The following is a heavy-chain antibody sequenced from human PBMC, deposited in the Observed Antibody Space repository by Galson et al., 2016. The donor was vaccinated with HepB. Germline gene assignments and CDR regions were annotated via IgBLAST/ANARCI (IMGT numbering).Heavy chain of an antibody. CDR1: GFTFGDYY. Sequence: SLRLSCAASGFTFGDYYMSWIRQAPGKGLEYISYIGSSGTIIYYADSVKGRFTISRDNTKNSLYLQMNNLRAEDTAVYYCATSWGGTSCSGRSCYDYWGQGTLVTVSS. D-gene: IGHD2-15*01. J-gene: IGHJ4*02. CDR2: IGSSGTII. V-gene: IGHV3-11*01. CDR3: ATSWGGTSCSGRSCYDY.